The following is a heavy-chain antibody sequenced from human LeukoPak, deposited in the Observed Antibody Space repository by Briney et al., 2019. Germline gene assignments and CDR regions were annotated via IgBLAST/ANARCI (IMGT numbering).Heavy chain of an antibody. CDR2: IYYSGST. J-gene: IGHJ6*03. CDR3: ARTSEGGYTYDYFYYYYMDV. Sequence: PSETLSLTCTVSGGSISSYYWSWIRQPPGKGLEWIGYIYYSGSTNYNPSLKSRVTISVDTSKNQFSLKLSSVTAADTAVYYCARTSEGGYTYDYFYYYYMDVWGKGTTVTISS. CDR1: GGSISSYY. D-gene: IGHD5-18*01. V-gene: IGHV4-59*01.